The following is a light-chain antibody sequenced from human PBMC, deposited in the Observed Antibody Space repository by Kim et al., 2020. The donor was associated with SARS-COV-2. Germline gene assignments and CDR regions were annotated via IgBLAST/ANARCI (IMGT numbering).Light chain of an antibody. J-gene: IGLJ2*01. CDR2: DII. CDR1: LGDVGSYDY. V-gene: IGLV2-14*03. CDR3: TSYTGSSSLV. Sequence: QSALTQPASVSASPGQSITISCTGTLGDVGSYDYVSWYQHHPGKAPKLIIYDIISRPSGVSHRFSGSNSGNTASLTISGLQADDEGTYYCTSYTGSSSLVFGGGTQLTVL.